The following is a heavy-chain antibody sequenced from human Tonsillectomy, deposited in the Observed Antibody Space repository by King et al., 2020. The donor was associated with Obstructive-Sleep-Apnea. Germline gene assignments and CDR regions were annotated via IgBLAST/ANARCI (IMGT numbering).Heavy chain of an antibody. V-gene: IGHV3-15*01. CDR1: GFTFNDAW. Sequence: DVQLVESGGGLVKPGGSLRLSCAASGFTFNDAWMSWVRQAPGKGLEWVGRIKTKTDDGTTDYPAPVKGRFTISRDDSENVLYLQMSSLKTEETAVYFCAAGKVAAYFDYWGQGTLVTVSS. CDR2: IKTKTDDGTT. CDR3: AAGKVAAYFDY. J-gene: IGHJ4*02. D-gene: IGHD6-19*01.